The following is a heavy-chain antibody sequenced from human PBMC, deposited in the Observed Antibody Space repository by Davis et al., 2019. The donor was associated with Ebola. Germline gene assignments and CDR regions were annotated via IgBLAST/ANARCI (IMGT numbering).Heavy chain of an antibody. CDR2: IYYSGST. CDR1: GFTFSSYA. J-gene: IGHJ4*02. Sequence: GSLRLSCAASGFTFSSYAMSWVRQAPGKGLEWIGYIYYSGSTNYNPSLKSRVTISVDTSKNQFSLKLSSVTAADTAVYYCARGGGDVLLWFGELSNWGQGTLVTVSS. D-gene: IGHD3-10*01. V-gene: IGHV4-59*01. CDR3: ARGGGDVLLWFGELSN.